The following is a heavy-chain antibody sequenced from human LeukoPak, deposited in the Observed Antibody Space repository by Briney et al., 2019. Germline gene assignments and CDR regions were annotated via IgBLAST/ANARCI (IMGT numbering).Heavy chain of an antibody. V-gene: IGHV3-48*03. CDR3: AKDPGHCSGGSCYSILDY. J-gene: IGHJ4*02. D-gene: IGHD2-15*01. CDR1: GFTFSNYE. Sequence: PGGSLRLSCAASGFTFSNYEMNWVRQAPGKGLEWVSYISSSGGIIYYADSVKGRFTISRDNAKNSLYLQMNSLRPEDTAVYYCAKDPGHCSGGSCYSILDYWGQGTLVTVSS. CDR2: ISSSGGII.